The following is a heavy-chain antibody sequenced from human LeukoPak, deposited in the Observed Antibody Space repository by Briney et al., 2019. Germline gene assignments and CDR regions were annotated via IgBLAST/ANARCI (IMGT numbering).Heavy chain of an antibody. CDR1: GFTFSSYS. CDR2: ISSSSKTI. J-gene: IGHJ4*02. Sequence: PGGSLRLSCAASGFTFSSYSMNWVRQAPGKGLEWVSYISSSSKTIYYAASVKGRFTISRDNAKNSLYLQMNSLSAEDTAVYYCVRGGKYSGSWGQGTLVTVSS. CDR3: VRGGKYSGS. D-gene: IGHD1-26*01. V-gene: IGHV3-48*04.